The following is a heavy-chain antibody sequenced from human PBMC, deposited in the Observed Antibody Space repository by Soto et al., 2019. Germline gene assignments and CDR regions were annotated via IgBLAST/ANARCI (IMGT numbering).Heavy chain of an antibody. D-gene: IGHD2-15*01. CDR2: IYYSGST. V-gene: IGHV4-59*01. J-gene: IGHJ4*01. Sequence: PSETLSLPCTVSGAPITINYWSWIRQAPGKGLEWIAYIYYSGSTTYKPSLKSRVTMSADTSKDQFSLKLNSLNAADTAVYYCAWDAGGPYDHWGPGTLVTVSS. CDR3: AWDAGGPYDH. CDR1: GAPITINY.